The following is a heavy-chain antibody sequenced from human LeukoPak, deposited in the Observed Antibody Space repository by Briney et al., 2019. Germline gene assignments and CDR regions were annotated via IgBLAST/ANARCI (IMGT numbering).Heavy chain of an antibody. V-gene: IGHV3-7*01. CDR2: IKQDGSEK. D-gene: IGHD3-10*02. J-gene: IGHJ6*04. CDR3: AELGITMIGGV. CDR1: GFTFSSYN. Sequence: GGSLRLSCAASGFTFSSYNMNWVRQAPGKGLEWVANIKQDGSEKYYVDSVKGRFTISRDNAKNSLYLQMNSLRAEDTAVYYCAELGITMIGGVWGKGTTVTISS.